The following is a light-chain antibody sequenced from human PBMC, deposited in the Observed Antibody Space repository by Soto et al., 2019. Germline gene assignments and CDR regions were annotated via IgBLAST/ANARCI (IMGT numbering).Light chain of an antibody. CDR2: SAS. Sequence: EIVMTQSPATLSVSPGERATLSCRASQSISTELAWYQQNPGQPPRLLIYSASTRATGVPARFTGSGSGSEFTLTISGLQSEDFAVYYCQQGHNWPLTFGQGTRRVI. CDR3: QQGHNWPLT. J-gene: IGKJ2*01. CDR1: QSISTE. V-gene: IGKV3-15*01.